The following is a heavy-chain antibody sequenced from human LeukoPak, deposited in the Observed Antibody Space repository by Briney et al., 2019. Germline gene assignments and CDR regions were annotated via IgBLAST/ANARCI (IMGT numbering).Heavy chain of an antibody. CDR3: ARDFVGGYSGKRGPY. V-gene: IGHV3-21*01. CDR1: GFTFSSYS. J-gene: IGHJ4*02. CDR2: ISSSSSYI. D-gene: IGHD5-12*01. Sequence: GGSLRLSCAASGFTFSSYSMNWVRQAPGKGLEWVSSISSSSSYIYYADSVKGRFTISRDNAKNSLYLQMNSLRAEDTAVYYCARDFVGGYSGKRGPYWGQGTLVTVSS.